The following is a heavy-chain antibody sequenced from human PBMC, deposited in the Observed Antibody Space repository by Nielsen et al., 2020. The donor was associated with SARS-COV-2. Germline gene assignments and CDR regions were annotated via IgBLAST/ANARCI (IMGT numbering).Heavy chain of an antibody. Sequence: SETLSLTCTVSGASVSSGGHFWSWIRQRPGRGLEWIGNIYNSGTTKYNPSLKSRLTISADTSKNQFSLTLDSVTAADTAVYYCASPPGYKYGWFENWGQGTLLTVSS. CDR2: IYNSGTT. CDR3: ASPPGYKYGWFEN. J-gene: IGHJ5*02. V-gene: IGHV4-31*03. CDR1: GASVSSGGHF. D-gene: IGHD5-18*01.